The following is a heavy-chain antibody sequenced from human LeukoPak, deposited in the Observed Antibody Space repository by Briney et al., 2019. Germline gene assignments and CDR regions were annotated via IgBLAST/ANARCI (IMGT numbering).Heavy chain of an antibody. CDR1: GYTFTGYY. Sequence: GASVKVSCKASGYTFTGYYMHWVRQAPGQRLEWMGWINPNSGGTNYAQKFQGRVTMTRDTSISTAYMELSRLRSDDTAVYYCARASIEMATMCYFDYWGQGTLVTVSS. CDR2: INPNSGGT. J-gene: IGHJ4*02. V-gene: IGHV1-2*02. D-gene: IGHD5-24*01. CDR3: ARASIEMATMCYFDY.